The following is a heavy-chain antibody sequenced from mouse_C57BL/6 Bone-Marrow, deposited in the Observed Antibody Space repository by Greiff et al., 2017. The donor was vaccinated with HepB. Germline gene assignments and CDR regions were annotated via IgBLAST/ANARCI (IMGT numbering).Heavy chain of an antibody. CDR3: ARVYYGNLCAMDY. J-gene: IGHJ4*01. V-gene: IGHV5-4*01. D-gene: IGHD2-1*01. CDR2: ISDGGSYT. CDR1: GFTFSSYA. Sequence: EVHLVESGGGLVKPGGSLKLSCAASGFTFSSYAMSWVRQTPEKRLEWVATISDGGSYTYYPDNVKGRFTISRDNAKNNLYLQMSHLKSEDIAMYYCARVYYGNLCAMDYWGQGTSVTVSS.